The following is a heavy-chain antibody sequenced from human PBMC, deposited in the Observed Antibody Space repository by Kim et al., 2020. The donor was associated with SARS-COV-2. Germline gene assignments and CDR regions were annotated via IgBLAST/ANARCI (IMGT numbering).Heavy chain of an antibody. J-gene: IGHJ4*02. D-gene: IGHD3-3*01. Sequence: SETLSLTCVVSGGSISSSNWWNWVRQPPGKGLEWIGEIYQSGSTNYNPSLKSRVTISIDKSKNQFSLRLSSVTAADTAVYYCARSLLYFDFWSAPRYVDYGGQGSLVTVSS. CDR2: IYQSGST. V-gene: IGHV4-4*02. CDR1: GGSISSSNW. CDR3: ARSLLYFDFWSAPRYVDY.